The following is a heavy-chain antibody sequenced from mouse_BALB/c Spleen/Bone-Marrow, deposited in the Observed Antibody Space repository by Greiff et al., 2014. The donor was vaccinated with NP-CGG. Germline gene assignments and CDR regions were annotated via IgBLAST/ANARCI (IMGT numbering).Heavy chain of an antibody. CDR2: IDTSDSYT. V-gene: IGHV1-69*01. CDR1: GYTFTDYW. Sequence: VKLMESGAELVMPGASVKMSCKASGYTFTDYWMHWVKQRPGQGLEWIGAIDTSDSYTSYNQKFKGKATLTVDESSSTAYMQLSSLTSEDSAVYYCARVGTTATFAYWGQGTLVTVSA. J-gene: IGHJ3*01. CDR3: ARVGTTATFAY. D-gene: IGHD1-2*01.